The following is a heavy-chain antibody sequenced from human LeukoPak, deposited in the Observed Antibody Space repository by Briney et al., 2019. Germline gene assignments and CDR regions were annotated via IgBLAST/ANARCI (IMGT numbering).Heavy chain of an antibody. Sequence: SETLSLTCSVSGASFSTNYWSWIRQPPGRGLEWIGYVFDSGSTNYHPPLKSRATIPEHTSTKQFSLRLSSVTAADTAVYYCARLYQQSKWKYYYYYMDVWGKGTAVTVSS. CDR1: GASFSTNY. CDR2: VFDSGST. CDR3: ARLYQQSKWKYYYYYMDV. D-gene: IGHD1-1*01. J-gene: IGHJ6*03. V-gene: IGHV4-59*01.